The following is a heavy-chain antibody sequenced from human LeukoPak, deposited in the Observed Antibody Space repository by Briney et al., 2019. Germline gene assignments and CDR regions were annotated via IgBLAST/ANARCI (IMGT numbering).Heavy chain of an antibody. D-gene: IGHD2-2*01. V-gene: IGHV1-18*01. Sequence: ASVKVSCKASGYTFTSYGMSWVRQAPGQGLEWMGWISAYNGNTNYAQKLQGRVTMTTDTSTSTAYMELRSLRSEDTAVYYCTLGYCSSTSCYAGVSAGGPIDYWGQGTLVTVSS. J-gene: IGHJ4*02. CDR1: GYTFTSYG. CDR2: ISAYNGNT. CDR3: TLGYCSSTSCYAGVSAGGPIDY.